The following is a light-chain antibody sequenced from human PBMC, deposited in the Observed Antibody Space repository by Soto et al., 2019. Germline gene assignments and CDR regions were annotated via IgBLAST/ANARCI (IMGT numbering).Light chain of an antibody. CDR1: SSDVGRYNL. J-gene: IGLJ1*01. CDR3: CSYAGSSSYV. V-gene: IGLV2-23*01. Sequence: QSALTQPASVSGSPGQSITISCTGSSSDVGRYNLVSWYQHHPGKAPKLIIYEGSQRPSGVSNRFFGSKSGNTAFLTISGLQAEDEADYHCCSYAGSSSYVFGTGTKVTVL. CDR2: EGS.